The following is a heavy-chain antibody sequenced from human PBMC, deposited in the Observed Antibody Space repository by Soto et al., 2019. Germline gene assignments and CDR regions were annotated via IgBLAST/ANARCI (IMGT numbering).Heavy chain of an antibody. CDR1: GGSFFSGYY. J-gene: IGHJ4*02. D-gene: IGHD3-22*01. CDR2: INPSGST. Sequence: QVQLQQWGAGLLKPSETLSLTCTVYGGSFFSGYYWSWIRQSPGKGLEWIGEINPSGSTNYNPSLKSRVTISVDTSKNQLSLNLTSVTAADTAVYYCARGRRSTMVVVVARFFDYWGQGTLVTVSS. V-gene: IGHV4-34*02. CDR3: ARGRRSTMVVVVARFFDY.